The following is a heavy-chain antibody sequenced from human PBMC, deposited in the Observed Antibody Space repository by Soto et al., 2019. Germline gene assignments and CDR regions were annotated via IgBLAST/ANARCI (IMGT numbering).Heavy chain of an antibody. V-gene: IGHV3-23*01. CDR1: GFTFSSYA. J-gene: IGHJ4*02. CDR2: ISGSGGST. Sequence: PGGSLRLSCAASGFTFSSYAMSWVRQAPGKGLEWVSAISGSGGSTYYADSVKGRFTISRDNSKNTLYLQMNSLRAEDTAVYYCAKDRTVLRFLGWLSPSYFDYWGQGTLVTVSS. D-gene: IGHD3-3*01. CDR3: AKDRTVLRFLGWLSPSYFDY.